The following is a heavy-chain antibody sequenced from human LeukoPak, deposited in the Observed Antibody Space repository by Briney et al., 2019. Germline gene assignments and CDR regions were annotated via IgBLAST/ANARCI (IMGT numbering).Heavy chain of an antibody. V-gene: IGHV1-46*01. Sequence: ASVKVSCKASGYTFTSYYMHWVRQAPGQGLEWMGIINPSGGSTSYAQKFQGRVTMTRDTSTSTVYMELSSLRSEDTAVYYCARDNQEYGSGSHSVYWGQGTLVTVSS. CDR2: INPSGGST. D-gene: IGHD3-10*01. CDR1: GYTFTSYY. J-gene: IGHJ4*02. CDR3: ARDNQEYGSGSHSVY.